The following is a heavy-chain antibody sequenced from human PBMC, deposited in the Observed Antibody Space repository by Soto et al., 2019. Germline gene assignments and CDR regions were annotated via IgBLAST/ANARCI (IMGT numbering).Heavy chain of an antibody. CDR1: GDSISRSSYY. V-gene: IGHV4-39*07. D-gene: IGHD2-21*01. CDR3: ARGVIH. J-gene: IGHJ4*02. CDR2: IYYSGST. Sequence: SETLSLTCSVSGDSISRSSYYWGWIRQPPGKGLEWIGSIYYSGSTYYNPSLKSRVTISVDTSKNQFSLKLSSVTAADTAVYYCARGVIHWGQGTLVNVSS.